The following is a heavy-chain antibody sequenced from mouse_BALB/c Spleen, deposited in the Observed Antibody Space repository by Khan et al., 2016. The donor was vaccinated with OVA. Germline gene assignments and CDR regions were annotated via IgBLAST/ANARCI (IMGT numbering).Heavy chain of an antibody. CDR3: VREGAYHRSDGWFAY. CDR2: INPSNDYT. CDR1: GYTFTSYT. D-gene: IGHD2-14*01. J-gene: IGHJ3*01. V-gene: IGHV1-4*01. Sequence: QMQLEESRAELARPGASVKMSCKASGYTFTSYTIHWVRQRPGQAPEWLGHINPSNDYTNYNQNFKDKATLIVDKSSTTAYMQLSSLTSEDSAVEYCVREGAYHRSDGWFAYWGQGTLVTVSA.